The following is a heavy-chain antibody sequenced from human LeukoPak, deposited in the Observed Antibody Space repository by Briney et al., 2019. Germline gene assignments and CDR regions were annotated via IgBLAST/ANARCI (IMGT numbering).Heavy chain of an antibody. D-gene: IGHD6-19*01. CDR1: GGSIYSHY. CDR3: MRRDTGWSYSDY. J-gene: IGHJ4*02. Sequence: SETLSLTCGVSGGSIYSHYWGWIRQPPGKGLEWIGDIYYKGNTNYNPSLKSRVTISLDTSKNHLSLTLTSVVAADTAIYYCMRRDTGWSYSDYWGQGILVTVPS. V-gene: IGHV4-59*08. CDR2: IYYKGNT.